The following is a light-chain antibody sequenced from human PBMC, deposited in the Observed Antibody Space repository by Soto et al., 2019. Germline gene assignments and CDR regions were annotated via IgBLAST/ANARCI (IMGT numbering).Light chain of an antibody. CDR3: QQRNVWPPIT. CDR1: QSIHTS. CDR2: DST. J-gene: IGKJ5*01. V-gene: IGKV3-11*01. Sequence: VLTQSPATLSLSPGERATLSCRASQSIHTSLAWYQQKPGQPPRLVVYDSTLRANGVPDRFGGSRSGTEFTLTINNLXPEDFAVYYCQQRNVWPPITFGQGTRLETK.